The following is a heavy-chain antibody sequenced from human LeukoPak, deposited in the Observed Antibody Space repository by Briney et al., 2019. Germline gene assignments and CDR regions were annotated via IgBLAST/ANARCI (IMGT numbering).Heavy chain of an antibody. J-gene: IGHJ6*03. CDR2: MNPNSGNT. CDR3: ARVKGEAASGVYYYYYMDV. CDR1: GYTFTSYD. V-gene: IGHV1-8*01. Sequence: GASVRVSRKASGYTFTSYDINWVRQATGQGLEWMGWMNPNSGNTGYAQKFQGRVTMTRNTSISTAYMELSSLRSEDTAVYYCARVKGEAASGVYYYYYMDVWGKGTTVTVSS. D-gene: IGHD3-10*01.